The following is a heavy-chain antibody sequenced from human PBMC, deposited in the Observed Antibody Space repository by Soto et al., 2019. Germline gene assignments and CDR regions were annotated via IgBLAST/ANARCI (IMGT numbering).Heavy chain of an antibody. CDR1: AYTFTRYA. CDR2: INAGNGKT. V-gene: IGHV1-3*01. J-gene: IGHJ4*02. Sequence: ASVKVSCKASAYTFTRYAMHWVRQAPGKRHEWVGWINAGNGKTIYAPKFQGRVTMTEDTSTSTAYLELSSLRSEDTAVYYCAVPAAMTLYYFDFWGQGTLVTVSS. CDR3: AVPAAMTLYYFDF. D-gene: IGHD2-2*01.